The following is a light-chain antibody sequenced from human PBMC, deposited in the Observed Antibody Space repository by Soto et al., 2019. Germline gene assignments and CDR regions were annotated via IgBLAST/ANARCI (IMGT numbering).Light chain of an antibody. CDR2: DVN. CDR3: SSYTSNSTPFV. Sequence: QSVLTQPASVSGSPGQSITISCTGTSSDVGGYSFVSWFQQHPGKAPKLMIFDVNNRPSGVSPRFSGSKSGNTASLTISGLQTDDEADYYCSSYTSNSTPFVFGTGTKVIVL. V-gene: IGLV2-14*03. J-gene: IGLJ1*01. CDR1: SSDVGGYSF.